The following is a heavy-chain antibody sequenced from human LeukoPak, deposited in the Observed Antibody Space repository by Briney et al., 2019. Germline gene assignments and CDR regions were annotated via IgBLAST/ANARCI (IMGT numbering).Heavy chain of an antibody. D-gene: IGHD6-19*01. CDR2: ISNDGDT. V-gene: IGHV3-53*01. J-gene: IGHJ4*02. CDR3: AGDKTTGGWYEFDH. CDR1: GFTFSSYW. Sequence: GGSLRLSCAASGFTFSSYWMSWVRQGPGKGLECVSVISNDGDTYYADSVKGRFTISRDTSKNTVSLQMNSLRAEDTAVYYCAGDKTTGGWYEFDHWGQGTLVTVSS.